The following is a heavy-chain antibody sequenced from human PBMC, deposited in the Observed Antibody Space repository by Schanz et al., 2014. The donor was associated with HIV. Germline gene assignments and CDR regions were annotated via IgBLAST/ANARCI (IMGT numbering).Heavy chain of an antibody. CDR1: GFTFNNAW. D-gene: IGHD2-15*01. CDR2: IKSAPYSGTT. J-gene: IGHJ4*02. CDR3: AAGLGHSDFDY. V-gene: IGHV3-15*01. Sequence: EVQLVESGGGLVNPGGSLRLSCVASGFTFNNAWMNWVRQAPGKGLEWVGRIKSAPYSGTTDYPAAVKGRFTVSRDDSKTTVYLQMNSLKTEDTGVYYCAAGLGHSDFDYWGQGTLVTVSS.